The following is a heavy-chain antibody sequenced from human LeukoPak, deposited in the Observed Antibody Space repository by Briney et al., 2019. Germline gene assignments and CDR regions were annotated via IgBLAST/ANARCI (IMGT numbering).Heavy chain of an antibody. Sequence: GGSLRLSCAASGFTFCDYYMSWIRQAPGKGLEWVSYISSSGSTIYYADSVKGRFTISRDNAKNSLYLQMNSLRAEDTAVYYCARDHHVLRFLEWLFKGYYFDYWGQGTLVTVSS. V-gene: IGHV3-11*04. CDR3: ARDHHVLRFLEWLFKGYYFDY. J-gene: IGHJ4*02. CDR2: ISSSGSTI. D-gene: IGHD3-3*01. CDR1: GFTFCDYY.